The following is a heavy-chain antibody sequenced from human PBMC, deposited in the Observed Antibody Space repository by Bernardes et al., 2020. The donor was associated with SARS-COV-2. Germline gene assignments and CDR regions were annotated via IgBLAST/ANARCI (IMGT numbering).Heavy chain of an antibody. V-gene: IGHV3-33*01. CDR2: IWYDGSNK. CDR3: ARDSKRGYSGYDSFDYYGMDV. J-gene: IGHJ6*02. D-gene: IGHD5-12*01. CDR1: GFTFSSYG. Sequence: GGSLRLSCAASGFTFSSYGMHWVRQAPGKGLEWVAVIWYDGSNKYYADSVKGRVTISRDNSKNTLYLQMNSLRAEDTAVYYCARDSKRGYSGYDSFDYYGMDVWGQGTTVTVSS.